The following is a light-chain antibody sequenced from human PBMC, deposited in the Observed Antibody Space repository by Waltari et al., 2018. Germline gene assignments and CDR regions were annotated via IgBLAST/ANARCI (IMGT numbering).Light chain of an antibody. CDR2: GAS. Sequence: EIVLTQSPATLSLSPGERATLSCRASQSVRSYLAWYQQKPGQAPRLLIYGASSRAAGVPARFSGSGSGTEFTLSIDSLQSEDFALYFCQQYNSWPFTFGPGTQVDIK. J-gene: IGKJ3*01. CDR1: QSVRSY. V-gene: IGKV3-15*01. CDR3: QQYNSWPFT.